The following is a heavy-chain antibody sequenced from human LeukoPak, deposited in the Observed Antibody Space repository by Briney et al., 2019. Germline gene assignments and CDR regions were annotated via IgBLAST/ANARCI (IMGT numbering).Heavy chain of an antibody. CDR3: ARDGFYCSGGSCYSDY. Sequence: GRSLRLSCSASGFTFRNYGMHWVRQAPGKGLEWVANIKQDGSEKYYVDSVKGRFTISRDNAKNSLYLQMNSLRAEDTAVYYCARDGFYCSGGSCYSDYWGQGTLVTVSS. CDR1: GFTFRNYG. V-gene: IGHV3-7*01. CDR2: IKQDGSEK. D-gene: IGHD2-15*01. J-gene: IGHJ4*02.